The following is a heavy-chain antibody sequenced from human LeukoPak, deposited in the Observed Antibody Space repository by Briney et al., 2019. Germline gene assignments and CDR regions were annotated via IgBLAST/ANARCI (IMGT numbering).Heavy chain of an antibody. J-gene: IGHJ4*02. D-gene: IGHD4-23*01. CDR3: ARGGNALDY. CDR1: GGSISSYY. V-gene: IGHV4-59*08. Sequence: ALETLSLTCTVSGGSISSYYWSWIRQPPGKGLEWIGYIYYSGSTNYNPSLKSRVTISVDRSKNQFSLRLSSVTAADTAVYYCARGGNALDYWGQGTLVTVSS. CDR2: IYYSGST.